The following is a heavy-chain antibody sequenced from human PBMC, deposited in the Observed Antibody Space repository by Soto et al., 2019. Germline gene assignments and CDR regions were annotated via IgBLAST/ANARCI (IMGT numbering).Heavy chain of an antibody. J-gene: IGHJ4*02. CDR1: GFSLSTSRVS. Sequence: SGPTLVNPTQTLTLTCTFSGFSLSTSRVSVTWFRQPPGKALEWLARIDWDDAKFFNTSLKTRLTVSKDTSKNQVVLTMTPMDPVDTATYYCARMIFGRSGEYYFDCWGQGILVTVS. CDR2: IDWDDAK. V-gene: IGHV2-70*17. CDR3: ARMIFGRSGEYYFDC. D-gene: IGHD3-3*01.